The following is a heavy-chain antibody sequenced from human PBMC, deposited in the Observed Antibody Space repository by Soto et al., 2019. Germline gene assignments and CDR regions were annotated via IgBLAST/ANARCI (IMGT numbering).Heavy chain of an antibody. D-gene: IGHD2-2*02. J-gene: IGHJ4*02. V-gene: IGHV2-5*02. CDR1: GFSLITSGVG. Sequence: QITLKESGPTLVKTTQTLTLTCTFSGFSLITSGVGVGWIRQPPGKALEWLAHIYWDDDMRGSPSLNSRLTMTRDTSKNQVVLTLTNMDRVDTATYYCAHSPYTGSTYYFDYWGEGTPVTVSS. CDR2: IYWDDDM. CDR3: AHSPYTGSTYYFDY.